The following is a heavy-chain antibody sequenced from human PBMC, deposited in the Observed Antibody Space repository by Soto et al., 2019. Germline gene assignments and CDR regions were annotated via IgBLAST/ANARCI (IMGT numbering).Heavy chain of an antibody. CDR2: IRNRANSFTT. D-gene: IGHD4-17*01. Sequence: PGVSLRLSCAASGFTFSDHYMDWVRQAPGNGLEWVGRIRNRANSFTTEYATSVKGRFTVSRDDSKKLLYLQMNSLKTEDTAVYHCARSTVSTTPYYSDYWGQGTLVTVSS. CDR1: GFTFSDHY. CDR3: ARSTVSTTPYYSDY. V-gene: IGHV3-72*01. J-gene: IGHJ4*02.